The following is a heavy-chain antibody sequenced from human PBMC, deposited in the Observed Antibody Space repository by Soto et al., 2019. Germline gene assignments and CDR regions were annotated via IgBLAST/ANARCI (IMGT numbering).Heavy chain of an antibody. CDR1: GGSISSGGYY. CDR2: IYYSGST. CDR3: ASLMSSGYYYGMDV. Sequence: SETLSLTCTVSGGSISSGGYYWSWIRQHPGKGLEWIGYIYYSGSTYYNPSLKSRVTISVDTSKNQFSLKLSSVTAADTAVYYCASLMSSGYYYGMDVWGQGTTVTVSS. V-gene: IGHV4-31*03. J-gene: IGHJ6*02. D-gene: IGHD3-10*01.